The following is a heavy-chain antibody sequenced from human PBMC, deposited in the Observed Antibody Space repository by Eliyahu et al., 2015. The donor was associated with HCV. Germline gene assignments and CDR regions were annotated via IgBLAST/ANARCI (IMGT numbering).Heavy chain of an antibody. D-gene: IGHD3-9*01. CDR1: GFTFSXFA. Sequence: QLLESGGGVVQPGGSLRVSCATSGFTFSXFAMXWVXQTPXKGLEWVSSIXASGVAXRYADSVKGRFTISRDNSKSTLYLQMDSLRADDTALYYCAKDRRGSPTIFVEFDMWGHGTMVTVSP. CDR2: IXASGVAX. J-gene: IGHJ3*02. V-gene: IGHV3-23*01. CDR3: AKDRRGSPTIFVEFDM.